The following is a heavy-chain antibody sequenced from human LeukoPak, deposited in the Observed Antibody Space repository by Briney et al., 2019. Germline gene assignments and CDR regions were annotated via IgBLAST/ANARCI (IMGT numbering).Heavy chain of an antibody. CDR1: GFTFSGSG. Sequence: GGSLRLSCAASGFTFSGSGMHWVRQAPGKGLEWVTFIRYDGSNKYYTDSVKGRFTISRDNSKNTLYLQMNSLRAEDTAVYYCAKQAYYDILTGYQGLFDYWGQGTLVTVSS. V-gene: IGHV3-30*02. D-gene: IGHD3-9*01. J-gene: IGHJ4*02. CDR3: AKQAYYDILTGYQGLFDY. CDR2: IRYDGSNK.